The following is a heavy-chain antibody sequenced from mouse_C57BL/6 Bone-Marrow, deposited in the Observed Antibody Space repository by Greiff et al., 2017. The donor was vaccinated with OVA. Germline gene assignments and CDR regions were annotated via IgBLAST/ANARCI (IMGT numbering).Heavy chain of an antibody. Sequence: VQLQQPGAELVMPGASVKLSCKASGYTFTSYWMHWVKQRPGQGLEWIGEIDPSDSYTNYNQKFKGKSTLTVDKSSSTAYMQLSSLTSEDSAVYYCARGDPYYLYAMDYWGQGTSVTVSS. V-gene: IGHV1-69*01. CDR2: IDPSDSYT. CDR1: GYTFTSYW. D-gene: IGHD2-10*01. J-gene: IGHJ4*01. CDR3: ARGDPYYLYAMDY.